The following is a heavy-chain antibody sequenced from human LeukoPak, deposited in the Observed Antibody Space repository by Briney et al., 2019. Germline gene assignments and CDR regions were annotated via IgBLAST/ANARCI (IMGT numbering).Heavy chain of an antibody. Sequence: PGGSLRLSCAASGFTFSSYAMSWVRQAQGKGLEWVSAISGSGGSTYYADSVKGRFTISRDNSKNTLYLQMNSLRAEDTAVYYCAKPMIVVGYAGDFDYWGQGTLVTVSS. CDR2: ISGSGGST. CDR1: GFTFSSYA. J-gene: IGHJ4*02. V-gene: IGHV3-23*01. D-gene: IGHD3-22*01. CDR3: AKPMIVVGYAGDFDY.